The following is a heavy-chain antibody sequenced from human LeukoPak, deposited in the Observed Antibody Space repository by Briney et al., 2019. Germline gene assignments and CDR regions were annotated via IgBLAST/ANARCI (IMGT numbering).Heavy chain of an antibody. CDR1: GYTLTELS. CDR2: FDPEDGET. D-gene: IGHD5-18*01. V-gene: IGHV1-24*01. Sequence: ASAKVSCKVSGYTLTELSMHWVRQAPGKGLGWMGGFDPEDGETIYAQKFQGRVTMTEDTSTDTAYVELSSLRSEDTAVYYCTTGGRGYSFRTGYYYYYMDVWGKGTTVTVSS. CDR3: TTGGRGYSFRTGYYYYYMDV. J-gene: IGHJ6*03.